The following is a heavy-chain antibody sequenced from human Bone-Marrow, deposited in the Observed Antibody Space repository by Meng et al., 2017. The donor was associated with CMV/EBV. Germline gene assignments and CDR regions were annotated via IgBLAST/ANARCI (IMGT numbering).Heavy chain of an antibody. D-gene: IGHD6-6*01. CDR3: ARRGIAARPHYYYGMDV. Sequence: KISCKASGGTFSSYAISWVRQAPGQGLEWMGGIIPIFGTANYAQKFQGRVTITTDESTSTAYMELSSLRSEDTAVYYCARRGIAARPHYYYGMDVWGQGTTVTVSS. CDR2: IIPIFGTA. J-gene: IGHJ6*02. V-gene: IGHV1-69*05. CDR1: GGTFSSYA.